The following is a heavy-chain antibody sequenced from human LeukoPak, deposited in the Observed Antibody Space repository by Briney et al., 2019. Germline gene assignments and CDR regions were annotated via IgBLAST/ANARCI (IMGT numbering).Heavy chain of an antibody. D-gene: IGHD6-13*01. CDR3: ARDRGSSWTPAMDV. V-gene: IGHV4-59*12. J-gene: IGHJ6*02. CDR1: GGSFSRYF. Sequence: PSETLSLTCTVSGGSFSRYFWTWIRQTPGKGLEWIGYIDHSGSTNYSPSLQSRVTISIDTSKNQFSLKLSSVTASDTAVYYCARDRGSSWTPAMDVWGQGTTVTVSS. CDR2: IDHSGST.